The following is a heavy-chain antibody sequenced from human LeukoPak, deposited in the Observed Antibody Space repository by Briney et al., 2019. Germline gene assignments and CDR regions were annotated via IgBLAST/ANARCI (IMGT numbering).Heavy chain of an antibody. Sequence: ASVKVSCTASGYTFTGYYMHWVRQAPGQGLEWMGWINPNSGGTNYAQKFQGRVTMTRDTSISTAYMELSRLRSDDTAVYYCARGSGAVATTLGVDYWGQGTLVTVSS. V-gene: IGHV1-2*02. D-gene: IGHD5-12*01. CDR3: ARGSGAVATTLGVDY. J-gene: IGHJ4*02. CDR2: INPNSGGT. CDR1: GYTFTGYY.